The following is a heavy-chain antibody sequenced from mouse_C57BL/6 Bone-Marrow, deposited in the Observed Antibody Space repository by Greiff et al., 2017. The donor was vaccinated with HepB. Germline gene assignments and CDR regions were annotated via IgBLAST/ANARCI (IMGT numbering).Heavy chain of an antibody. Sequence: VQLQQPGAELVKPGASVKLSCKASGYTFTSYWMHWVKQRPGQGLEWIGMIHPNSGSTNYNEKFKSKATLTVDKSPSTAYMQLSSLTSEDSAVYYCARPKSHYYGSSPYAMDYWGQGTSVTVSS. CDR1: GYTFTSYW. CDR2: IHPNSGST. J-gene: IGHJ4*01. CDR3: ARPKSHYYGSSPYAMDY. V-gene: IGHV1-64*01. D-gene: IGHD1-1*01.